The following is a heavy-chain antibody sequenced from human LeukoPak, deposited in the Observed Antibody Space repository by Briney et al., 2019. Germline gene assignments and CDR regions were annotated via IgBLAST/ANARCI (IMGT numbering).Heavy chain of an antibody. CDR1: GGSISSGGYY. Sequence: SQTLSLTCTVSGGSISSGGYYWSWIRQPPGKGLEWIGYIYHSGSTYYNPSLKSRVTISVDRSKNQFSLKLSSVTAADTAVYYCAREITMVRGAQNWFDPWGQGTLVTVSS. D-gene: IGHD3-10*01. J-gene: IGHJ5*02. CDR3: AREITMVRGAQNWFDP. CDR2: IYHSGST. V-gene: IGHV4-30-2*01.